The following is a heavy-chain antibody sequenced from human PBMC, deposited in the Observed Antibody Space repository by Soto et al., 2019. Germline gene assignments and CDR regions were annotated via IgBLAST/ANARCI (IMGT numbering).Heavy chain of an antibody. D-gene: IGHD6-19*01. CDR1: GGSISISNFY. CDR3: ASRLRYKSGWYHY. Sequence: SETLSLTCSVSGGSISISNFYWGWVRQSPGRGLEWIGSIYYSGSTYYNPSLKSRVTISVDTSKNQFSLKLSSVTAADTAVYYCASRLRYKSGWYHYWGQGTPVTVSS. J-gene: IGHJ4*02. V-gene: IGHV4-39*07. CDR2: IYYSGST.